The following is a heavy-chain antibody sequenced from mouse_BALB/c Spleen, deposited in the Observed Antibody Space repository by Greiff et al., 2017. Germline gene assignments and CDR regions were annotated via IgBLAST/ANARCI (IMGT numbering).Heavy chain of an antibody. CDR2: IWAGGST. CDR1: GFSLTSYG. D-gene: IGHD2-4*01. J-gene: IGHJ4*01. Sequence: QVQLQQSGPGLVAPSQSLSITCTVSGFSLTSYGVHWVRQPPGKGLEWLGVIWAGGSTNYNSALMSRLSISKDNSKSQVFLKMNSLQTDDTAMYYCARDRGMITGAMDYWGQGTSVTVSS. CDR3: ARDRGMITGAMDY. V-gene: IGHV2-9*02.